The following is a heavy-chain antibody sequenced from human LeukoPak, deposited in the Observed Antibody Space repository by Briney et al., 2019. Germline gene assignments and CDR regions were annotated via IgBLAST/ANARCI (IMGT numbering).Heavy chain of an antibody. CDR3: ARMMVTTIVLDY. CDR2: ISTGRSYI. Sequence: PGGSLRLSCVVSGFTFSTYNMNWVRQAPGKGLEWVSSISTGRSYIYYADSVTGRFTISRDNAKNSLYLQMNSLRAEDTAVYYCARMMVTTIVLDYWGQGTLVTVSS. D-gene: IGHD2-21*02. J-gene: IGHJ4*02. V-gene: IGHV3-21*01. CDR1: GFTFSTYN.